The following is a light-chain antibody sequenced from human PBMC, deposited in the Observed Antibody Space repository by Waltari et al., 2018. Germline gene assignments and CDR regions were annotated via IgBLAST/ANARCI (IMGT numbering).Light chain of an antibody. J-gene: IGLJ3*02. CDR1: SSDVGGYNY. CDR2: DVS. CDR3: NSFTSSSTVV. Sequence: QSALTQPASVSGSPGQSITISCTGTSSDVGGYNYVSWYQQHPGKPPKLMIYDVSNRPSGVSNRFSGSKSGNTASLTISGLQPEDEADYYCNSFTSSSTVVFGGGTKLTVL. V-gene: IGLV2-14*03.